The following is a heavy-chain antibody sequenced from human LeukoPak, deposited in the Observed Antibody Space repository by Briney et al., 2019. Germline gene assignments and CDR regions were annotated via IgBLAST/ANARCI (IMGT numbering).Heavy chain of an antibody. D-gene: IGHD6-13*01. CDR2: IYTSGST. CDR3: ARAQIPADSSSWYNRVWYFDL. CDR1: GGSISSYY. V-gene: IGHV4-4*07. Sequence: PSETLSLTCTVSGGSISSYYWSWIRQPAGKGLEWIGRIYTSGSTNYNPSLKSRVTMSVDTSKNQFSLKLSSVTAADTAVYYCARAQIPADSSSWYNRVWYFDLWGRGTLVTVSS. J-gene: IGHJ2*01.